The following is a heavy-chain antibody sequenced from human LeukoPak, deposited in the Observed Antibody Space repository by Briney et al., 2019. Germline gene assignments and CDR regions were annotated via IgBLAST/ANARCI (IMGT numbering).Heavy chain of an antibody. J-gene: IGHJ5*02. Sequence: PGGSLRLSCAASGFTFSSYAMSWVRQAPGKGLEWVSAISGSGGSTYYADSVKGRVTISRDNSKNTLYLQMNSLRAEDTAVYYCAKDSGRITIFGVVTPGNWFDPWGQGTLVTVSS. V-gene: IGHV3-23*01. CDR3: AKDSGRITIFGVVTPGNWFDP. D-gene: IGHD3-3*01. CDR1: GFTFSSYA. CDR2: ISGSGGST.